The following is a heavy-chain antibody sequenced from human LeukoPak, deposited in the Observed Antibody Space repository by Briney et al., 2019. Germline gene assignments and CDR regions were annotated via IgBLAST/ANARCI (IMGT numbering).Heavy chain of an antibody. CDR1: GFTFSSYS. V-gene: IGHV3-7*01. CDR3: ARDASPGYSGAWLDAFDI. J-gene: IGHJ3*02. D-gene: IGHD5-12*01. CDR2: IKRDGSGV. Sequence: GGSLRLSCAASGFTFSSYSMNWVRQAPGQGLEWVANIKRDGSGVNYVDSVRGRFTISRDNAKNSLYLQMNSLRAEDTAVYYCARDASPGYSGAWLDAFDIWGQGTMVTVSS.